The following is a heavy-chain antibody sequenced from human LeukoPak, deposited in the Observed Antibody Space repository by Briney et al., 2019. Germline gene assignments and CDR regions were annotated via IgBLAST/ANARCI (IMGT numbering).Heavy chain of an antibody. CDR1: GGSVSGYF. CDR2: IYYTGST. V-gene: IGHV4-59*08. J-gene: IGHJ6*01. D-gene: IGHD2-21*01. Sequence: ASETLSLTCAVSGGSVSGYFWSWSRQPPGKGLEWIGYIYYTGSTIYNPSLRSRVTMSVDVSKNQFSLNLSSVTAADTAVYYCAGHGPVGHFIRGMDVWGQGTTVTVSS. CDR3: AGHGPVGHFIRGMDV.